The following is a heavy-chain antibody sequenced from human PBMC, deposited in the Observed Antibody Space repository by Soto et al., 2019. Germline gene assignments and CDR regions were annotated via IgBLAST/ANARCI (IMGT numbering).Heavy chain of an antibody. CDR3: ARYQSWDDSSGKPPDAFDI. CDR1: CYTFASCG. CDR2: IIAYNGNT. J-gene: IGHJ3*02. Sequence: ASVKVSWNASCYTFASCGISWVRQSPEQGLEWMGLIIAYNGNTNYAQKLQGRVTMTTDTSTSTAYMELRSMRSEDTAVYYCARYQSWDDSSGKPPDAFDIWGQGTMVPV. V-gene: IGHV1-18*04. D-gene: IGHD3-22*01.